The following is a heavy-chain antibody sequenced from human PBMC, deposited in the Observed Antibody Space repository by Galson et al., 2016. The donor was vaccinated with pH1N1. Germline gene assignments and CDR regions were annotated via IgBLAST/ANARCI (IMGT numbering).Heavy chain of an antibody. J-gene: IGHJ4*02. Sequence: LSLTCTVSGGSISSSSYYWGWIRQPPGKGLERIGSIYYSGSTYYNPSLKSRVTISVDTSKNQFSLKLSSVTAADTAVYYCARLRWFIDYWGQGTLVTVSS. CDR3: ARLRWFIDY. D-gene: IGHD3-10*01. CDR2: IYYSGST. CDR1: GGSISSSSYY. V-gene: IGHV4-39*01.